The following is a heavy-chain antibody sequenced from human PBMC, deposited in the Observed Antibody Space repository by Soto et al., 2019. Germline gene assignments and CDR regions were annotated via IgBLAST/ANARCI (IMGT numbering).Heavy chain of an antibody. Sequence: GAEVQTPGASVKVSCKASGYTFSNDAITWVRQAPGQGLEWMGWVSAYNGNTNYAQKFKGRVTMTTDTSTSTAYMEIRSLRYDDTAVYFCARASRYYWNYMMYWGQGTLVTVSS. CDR3: ARASRYYWNYMMY. D-gene: IGHD1-7*01. J-gene: IGHJ4*02. V-gene: IGHV1-18*01. CDR2: VSAYNGNT. CDR1: GYTFSNDA.